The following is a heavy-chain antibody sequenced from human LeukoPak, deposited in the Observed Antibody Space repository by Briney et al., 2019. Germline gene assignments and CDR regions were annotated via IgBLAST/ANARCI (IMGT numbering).Heavy chain of an antibody. Sequence: GGSLRLSCAASGFTFSNYGMHWVRQAPGKGLEWVSYISSSGSTKYYADSVKGRFTISRDNAKNSVLLQMNSLRAEDTAVYYCAELGITMIGGVWGKGTTVTISS. J-gene: IGHJ6*04. V-gene: IGHV3-48*04. CDR3: AELGITMIGGV. D-gene: IGHD3-10*02. CDR1: GFTFSNYG. CDR2: ISSSGSTK.